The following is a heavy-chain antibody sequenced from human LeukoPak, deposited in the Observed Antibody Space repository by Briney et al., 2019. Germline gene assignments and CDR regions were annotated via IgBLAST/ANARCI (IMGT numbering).Heavy chain of an antibody. CDR3: ASRGASSGYYPDY. CDR1: GGSISSSSYY. J-gene: IGHJ4*02. Sequence: SETLSLTCTVSGGSISSSSYYWGWIRQPPGKGLEWIGSIYYSGSTYYNPSLKSRVTISVDTSKNQFSLKLSSATAADTAVYYCASRGASSGYYPDYWGQGTLVTVSS. V-gene: IGHV4-39*07. D-gene: IGHD3-22*01. CDR2: IYYSGST.